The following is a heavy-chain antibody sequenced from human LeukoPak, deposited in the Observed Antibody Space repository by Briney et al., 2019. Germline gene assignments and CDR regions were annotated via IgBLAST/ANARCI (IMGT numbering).Heavy chain of an antibody. V-gene: IGHV3-21*04. D-gene: IGHD6-13*01. CDR1: GFTFSSYS. CDR3: AKALEQETVIALDS. Sequence: GGSLRLSCAASGFTFSSYSMNWVRQAPGKGLEWVSSISSSSRYIYYADSAKGRFTISRDNSKNTLYLQMNSLRAEDTSIYFCAKALEQETVIALDSWGQGTLVTVSS. CDR2: ISSSSRYI. J-gene: IGHJ4*02.